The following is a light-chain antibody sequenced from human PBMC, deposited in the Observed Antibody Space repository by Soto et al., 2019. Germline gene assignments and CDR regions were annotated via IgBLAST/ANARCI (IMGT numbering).Light chain of an antibody. J-gene: IGLJ2*01. CDR3: SSYTRSSTRI. V-gene: IGLV2-14*01. CDR1: STDVGGYDY. CDR2: RVT. Sequence: QSALTQPASVSGSPGQSITISCTGTSTDVGGYDYVSWYQQHPGKVPKLVIYRVTNRPSGVSNRFSGSKSGNTASLTISGLQAEDEADYYCSSYTRSSTRIFGGGTKVTVL.